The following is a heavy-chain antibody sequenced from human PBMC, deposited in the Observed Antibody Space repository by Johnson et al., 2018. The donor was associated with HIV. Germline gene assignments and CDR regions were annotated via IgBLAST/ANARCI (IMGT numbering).Heavy chain of an antibody. D-gene: IGHD1-20*01. CDR2: IRGRANTYAT. V-gene: IGHV3-72*01. CDR3: ARAPYNWNAGLFGAFDM. J-gene: IGHJ3*02. CDR1: GFTFSDYY. Sequence: VQLVESGGGLVKPGGSLRLSCAASGFTFSDYYMSWIRQASGKGLEWVGRIRGRANTYATAYAASLKGSFTISRDNAKKSLYLQMSSLKAEDTAVYYCARAPYNWNAGLFGAFDMWGRGTKVTVSS.